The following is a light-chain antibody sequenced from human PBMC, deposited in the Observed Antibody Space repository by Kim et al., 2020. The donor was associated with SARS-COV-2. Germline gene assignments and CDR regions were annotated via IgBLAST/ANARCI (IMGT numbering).Light chain of an antibody. J-gene: IGKJ5*01. V-gene: IGKV1-39*01. CDR2: AAS. CDR3: QQSYSTLIT. CDR1: QSIYNY. Sequence: ASVGDRVIITCRASQSIYNYLNWYQHKPGKAPKLLIHAASSLQSGVPSRFSGSGSGTEFTLTISSLQPEDFATYYCQQSYSTLITFGQGTRLEIK.